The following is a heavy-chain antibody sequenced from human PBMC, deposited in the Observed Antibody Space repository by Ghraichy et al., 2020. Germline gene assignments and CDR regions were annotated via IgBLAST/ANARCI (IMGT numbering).Heavy chain of an antibody. Sequence: SETLSLTCAVYGGSFSGYYWSWIRQPPGKGLEWIGEINHSGSTNYNPSLKSRVTISVDTSKNQFSLKLSSVTAADTAVYYCAGDIVVVPAATNWFDPWGQGTLVTVSS. CDR1: GGSFSGYY. CDR2: INHSGST. J-gene: IGHJ5*02. CDR3: AGDIVVVPAATNWFDP. D-gene: IGHD2-2*01. V-gene: IGHV4-34*01.